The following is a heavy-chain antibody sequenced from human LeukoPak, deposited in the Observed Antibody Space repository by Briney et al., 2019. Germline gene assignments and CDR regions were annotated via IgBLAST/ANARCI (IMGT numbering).Heavy chain of an antibody. Sequence: ASVKVSCKASGYTFTSYAIIWVRQAPGQGLEWMGWISAYNGNTNYAQKLQGRVTMTTDTSTSTAYMDLRSLRSDDTAVYYCARETLPHLRRFRGGFDPWGQGTLVTVSS. CDR2: ISAYNGNT. J-gene: IGHJ5*02. V-gene: IGHV1-18*01. D-gene: IGHD3-16*01. CDR1: GYTFTSYA. CDR3: ARETLPHLRRFRGGFDP.